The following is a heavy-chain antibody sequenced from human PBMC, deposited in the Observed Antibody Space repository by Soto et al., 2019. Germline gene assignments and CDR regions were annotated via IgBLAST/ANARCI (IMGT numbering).Heavy chain of an antibody. Sequence: QVQLRESGPGLVKPSETLSLTCTVSGGSIGSYYWNWVRQSPGKGLEWIRNIYSSGTTNYNPSLQSRVSVSVDTSKNQFSLKLSSVSAADTAVYYCAGFTYYYGSGAYSYYGMDVWGQGTTVTVSS. J-gene: IGHJ6*02. CDR3: AGFTYYYGSGAYSYYGMDV. CDR1: GGSIGSYY. CDR2: IYSSGTT. V-gene: IGHV4-59*01. D-gene: IGHD3-10*01.